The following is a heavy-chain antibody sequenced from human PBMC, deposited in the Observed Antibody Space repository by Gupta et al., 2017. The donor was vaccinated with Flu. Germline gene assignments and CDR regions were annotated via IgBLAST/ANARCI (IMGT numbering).Heavy chain of an antibody. D-gene: IGHD2-2*01. CDR3: AREVVPAAMFGRTYYYGMDV. CDR2: IWYDGSNK. J-gene: IGHJ6*02. Sequence: GFTFSSYGMHWVRQAPGQGLAWVAVIWYDGSNKYYADSVKGRFTISRDNSKNTLYLQMNSLRAEDTAVYYCAREVVPAAMFGRTYYYGMDVWGQGTTVTVSS. V-gene: IGHV3-33*01. CDR1: GFTFSSYG.